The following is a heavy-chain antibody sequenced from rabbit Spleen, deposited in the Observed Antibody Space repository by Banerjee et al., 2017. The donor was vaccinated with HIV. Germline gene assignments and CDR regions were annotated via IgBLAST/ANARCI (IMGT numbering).Heavy chain of an antibody. CDR2: IYTGSNSNT. CDR3: ARGPYTNA. Sequence: QEQLEESGGDLVKPEGSLTLTCTASGFTISSSYWICWVRQAPGKGLEWIGCIYTGSNSNTYYASWAKGRFTISKTSSTTVTLQMTSLTAADTATYFCARGPYTNAWGPGTLVTVS. D-gene: IGHD1-1*01. V-gene: IGHV1S45*01. J-gene: IGHJ2*01. CDR1: GFTISSSYW.